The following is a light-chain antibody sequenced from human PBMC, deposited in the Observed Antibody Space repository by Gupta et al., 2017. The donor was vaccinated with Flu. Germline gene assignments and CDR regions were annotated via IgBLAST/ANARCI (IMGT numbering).Light chain of an antibody. Sequence: QTVVTQEPSFSVSPGGPVTLPCGLSSGSVSTSFYPSWYQQTPGQTPRTLIYNTNTRSYGVPDRFSGSILGIKAALTITGAQAEDESDYYCVLYLGSGTWVFGGGTKLTVL. CDR1: SGSVSTSFY. J-gene: IGLJ3*02. V-gene: IGLV8-61*01. CDR3: VLYLGSGTWV. CDR2: NTN.